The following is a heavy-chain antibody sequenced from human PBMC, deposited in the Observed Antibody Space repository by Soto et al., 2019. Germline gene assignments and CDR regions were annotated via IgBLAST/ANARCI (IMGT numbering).Heavy chain of an antibody. CDR2: IIPIFGTA. CDR3: AIMLELGGYFDY. D-gene: IGHD1-7*01. Sequence: GASVKVSCKASGGTFSSYAISWVRQAPGQGLEWMGGIIPIFGTANYAQKFQGRVTITADESTSTAHMELSSLRSEDTAVYYCAIMLELGGYFDYWGQGTLVTVSS. V-gene: IGHV1-69*13. CDR1: GGTFSSYA. J-gene: IGHJ4*02.